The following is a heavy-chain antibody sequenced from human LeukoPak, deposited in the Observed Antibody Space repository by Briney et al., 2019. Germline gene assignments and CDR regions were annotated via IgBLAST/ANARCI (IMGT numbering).Heavy chain of an antibody. CDR1: GFTFSSYG. Sequence: GGTLILSCAASGFTFSSYGMHWVRQAPGKGLEWVAVISYDGSNKYYADSVKGRFTISRDNSKNTLYLQMNSLRAEDTAVYYCAKDLGREQQAANWFDPWGQGTLVTVSS. CDR3: AKDLGREQQAANWFDP. J-gene: IGHJ5*02. D-gene: IGHD6-13*01. CDR2: ISYDGSNK. V-gene: IGHV3-30*18.